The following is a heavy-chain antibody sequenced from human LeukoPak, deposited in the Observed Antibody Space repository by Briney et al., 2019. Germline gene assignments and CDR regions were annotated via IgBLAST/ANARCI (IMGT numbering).Heavy chain of an antibody. D-gene: IGHD3-10*01. CDR2: INPSGGST. CDR1: GYTFTSYY. V-gene: IGHV1-46*01. CDR3: AREERITMVRAYYYYYMDV. Sequence: ASVKVSCKASGYTFTSYYMHWVRQAPGQGLEWMGIINPSGGSTSYAQKFQGRVTMTRDMSTSTVYMELSSLRSEDTAVYYCAREERITMVRAYYYYYMDVWGKGTTVTVSS. J-gene: IGHJ6*03.